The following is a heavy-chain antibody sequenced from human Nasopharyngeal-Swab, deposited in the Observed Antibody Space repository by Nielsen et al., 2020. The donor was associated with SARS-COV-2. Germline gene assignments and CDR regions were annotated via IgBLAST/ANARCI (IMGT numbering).Heavy chain of an antibody. D-gene: IGHD5-12*01. V-gene: IGHV4-34*01. CDR2: INHSGST. J-gene: IGHJ4*02. Sequence: SETLSLTCAVYGGSFSGYYWSWIRQPPGKGLEWIGEINHSGSTNYNPSLKSRVTISVDTSKNQFSLKLSSVTAADTAVYYCARVGEYSGYDWGYYFDYWGQGTQVTVSS. CDR1: GGSFSGYY. CDR3: ARVGEYSGYDWGYYFDY.